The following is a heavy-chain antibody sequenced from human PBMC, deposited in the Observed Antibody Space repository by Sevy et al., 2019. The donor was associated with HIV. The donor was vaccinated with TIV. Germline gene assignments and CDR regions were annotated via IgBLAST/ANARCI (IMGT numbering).Heavy chain of an antibody. CDR1: GFTFSSYN. D-gene: IGHD1-26*01. V-gene: IGHV3-21*06. J-gene: IGHJ4*02. CDR3: SRGPPDGSYDSFDY. CDR2: IGGSSNYI. Sequence: GGSLRLSCAASGFTFSSYNMNWVRQAPGKGLEWVSSIGGSSNYIYYAESLTGRFIISRDNAKNTVYLQMNSLRPDDTAVSFCSRGPPDGSYDSFDYWGQGTLVTVSS.